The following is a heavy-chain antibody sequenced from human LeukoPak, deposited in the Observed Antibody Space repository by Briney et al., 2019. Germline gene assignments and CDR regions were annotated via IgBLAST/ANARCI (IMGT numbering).Heavy chain of an antibody. CDR3: ARAVVVPDGDAFDI. D-gene: IGHD2-15*01. CDR2: IYSGGST. V-gene: IGHV3-66*01. CDR1: GFTFSSYA. J-gene: IGHJ3*02. Sequence: HPGGSLRLSCAASGFTFSSYAMSWVRQAPGKGLEWVSVIYSGGSTYYADSVKGRFTISRDNSKNTLYLQMNSLRAEDTAVYYCARAVVVPDGDAFDIWGQGTMVTVSS.